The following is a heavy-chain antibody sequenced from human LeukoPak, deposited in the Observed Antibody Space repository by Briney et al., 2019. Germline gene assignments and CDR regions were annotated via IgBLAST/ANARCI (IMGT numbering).Heavy chain of an antibody. CDR2: INHSGST. V-gene: IGHV4-34*01. D-gene: IGHD1-14*01. Sequence: SETLSRTGAVYGGSFSGYYWSWIRQPPGKGLEWIGEINHSGSTNYNPSLKSRVTISVDTSKNQFSLKLSSVTAADTAVYYCARKKPRWYFDLWGRGTLVTVSS. CDR1: GGSFSGYY. CDR3: ARKKPRWYFDL. J-gene: IGHJ2*01.